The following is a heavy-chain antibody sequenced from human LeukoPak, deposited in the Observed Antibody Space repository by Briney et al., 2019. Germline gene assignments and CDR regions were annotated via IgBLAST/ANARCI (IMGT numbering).Heavy chain of an antibody. D-gene: IGHD6-13*01. V-gene: IGHV1-2*02. CDR2: IKPNSGGT. J-gene: IGHJ4*02. Sequence: ASVKVSCKASGYTFTGYYMHWVRQTPGQGLEWMRWIKPNSGGTNYAQKFQGRVTMTRDTSISTAYMELSRLRSDDTAVYYCATVPPGIAAAGTLPGYWGQGTLVAVSS. CDR1: GYTFTGYY. CDR3: ATVPPGIAAAGTLPGY.